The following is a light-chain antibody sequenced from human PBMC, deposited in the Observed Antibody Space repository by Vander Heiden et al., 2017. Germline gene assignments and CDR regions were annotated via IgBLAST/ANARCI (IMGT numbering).Light chain of an antibody. Sequence: QSALIQPASVSGSPGQSITNSCTGTSRDVGGYNHVPWYQQHPGKAPKLMSYKYSNRPSGVSNRFSGSKSGNTASLTISGLQAEDEADYYCGSYKNSSTLGVFGGGTKLTVL. CDR3: GSYKNSSTLGV. V-gene: IGLV2-14*01. J-gene: IGLJ2*01. CDR2: KYS. CDR1: SRDVGGYNH.